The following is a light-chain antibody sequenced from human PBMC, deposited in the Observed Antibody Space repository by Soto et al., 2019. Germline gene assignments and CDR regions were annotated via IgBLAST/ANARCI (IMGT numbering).Light chain of an antibody. Sequence: EIVMTQSPATLSVSPGERATLSCRASQSVSNNLAWYQQKPGQAPRLLIYRASTRATGIPARFSGSGSGTEFTLTISSLQSEDFAVYYCQQYNNWITFGQGTRLE. CDR2: RAS. J-gene: IGKJ5*01. CDR1: QSVSNN. CDR3: QQYNNWIT. V-gene: IGKV3-15*01.